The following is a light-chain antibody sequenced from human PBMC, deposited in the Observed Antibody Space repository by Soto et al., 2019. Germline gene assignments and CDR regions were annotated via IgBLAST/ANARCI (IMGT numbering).Light chain of an antibody. J-gene: IGLJ1*01. Sequence: QSVLTQPASVSGSPGQSITISCTGATTFVSWYQQHPGNAPKLIIYDVIDRPSGISTRFSGSKSGNTASLTISGLQAEDESVYYWLAFTTNDTFVFGTGNKVTVL. CDR1: TTF. V-gene: IGLV2-14*03. CDR2: DVI. CDR3: LAFTTNDTFV.